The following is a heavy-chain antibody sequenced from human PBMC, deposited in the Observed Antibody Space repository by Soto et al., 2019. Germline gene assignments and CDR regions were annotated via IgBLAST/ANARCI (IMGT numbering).Heavy chain of an antibody. V-gene: IGHV4-34*01. CDR2: INHSGST. J-gene: IGHJ4*02. CDR1: GGSFSGYY. CDR3: ARGGLPQSYFDY. Sequence: SETLSLTCAVYGGSFSGYYWSWIRQPPGKGLEWIGEINHSGSTNYNPSLKSRVTISVDTSKNQFSLKLSSVTAADTAVYYCARGGLPQSYFDYWGQGTLVTVSS.